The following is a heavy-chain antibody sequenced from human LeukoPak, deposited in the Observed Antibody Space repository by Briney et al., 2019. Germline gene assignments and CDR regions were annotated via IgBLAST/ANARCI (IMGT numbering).Heavy chain of an antibody. CDR2: ISYDGSNK. CDR3: AKVGNNWDFDY. Sequence: GGSLRLSCAASGFTFGSYAMHWVRQAPGKGLEWVALISYDGSNKYYADSVKGRLIISRDNSKNTLYLQMNSLRAEDTAVYYCAKVGNNWDFDYWGQGTLVTVSS. CDR1: GFTFGSYA. D-gene: IGHD1-1*01. J-gene: IGHJ4*02. V-gene: IGHV3-30*18.